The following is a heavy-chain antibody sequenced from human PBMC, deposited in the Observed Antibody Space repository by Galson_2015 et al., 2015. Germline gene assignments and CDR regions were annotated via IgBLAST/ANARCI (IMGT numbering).Heavy chain of an antibody. V-gene: IGHV3-7*05. CDR3: ARKSYCGGDCYSDDAFDI. D-gene: IGHD2-21*02. Sequence: SLRLSCAASGFTFSSYWVSWVRQAPGKGLEWVANIKQDGSEKYYVDSVKGRFTISRDNAKNSLYLQMNSLRAEDTAVYYCARKSYCGGDCYSDDAFDIWGQGTMVTVSS. J-gene: IGHJ3*02. CDR1: GFTFSSYW. CDR2: IKQDGSEK.